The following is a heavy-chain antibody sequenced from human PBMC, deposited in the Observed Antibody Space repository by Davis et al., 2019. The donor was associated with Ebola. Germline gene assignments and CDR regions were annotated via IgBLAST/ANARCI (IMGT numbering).Heavy chain of an antibody. CDR2: IKEDGSEQ. CDR1: GLSIHMFW. J-gene: IGHJ4*02. Sequence: GGSLRLSCTASGLSIHMFWMTWVRQAPGKGLEWVANIKEDGSEQYYVDSVRGRFTISRDNARNSVFLHMNSLRAEDTAVYYCARDVGAEFDYWGQGALVTVSS. D-gene: IGHD3-10*01. CDR3: ARDVGAEFDY. V-gene: IGHV3-7*03.